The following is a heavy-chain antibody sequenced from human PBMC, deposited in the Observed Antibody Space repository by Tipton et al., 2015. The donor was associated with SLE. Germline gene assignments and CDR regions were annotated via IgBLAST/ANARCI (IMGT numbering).Heavy chain of an antibody. Sequence: TLSLTCTVYGGSFSNYYWSWIRQSPGKGLEWMGEVSHSGSTDYNPPLKSRVTLSVDESKSQLSLRLRSVTAADTAVYYCARQHYDTLTGWNAFDLWGQGSQVTVS. D-gene: IGHD3-9*01. CDR3: ARQHYDTLTGWNAFDL. CDR2: VSHSGST. CDR1: GGSFSNYY. J-gene: IGHJ3*01. V-gene: IGHV4-34*01.